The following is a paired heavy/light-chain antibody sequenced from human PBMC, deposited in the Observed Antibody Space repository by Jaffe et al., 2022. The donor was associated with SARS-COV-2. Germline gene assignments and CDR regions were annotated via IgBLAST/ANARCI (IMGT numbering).Light chain of an antibody. CDR2: AAS. V-gene: IGKV1-39*01. CDR1: QSISSY. Sequence: DIQMTQSPSSLSASVGDRVTISCRASQSISSYLSWYQQKPGKAPKLLIFAASSLQSGVPSRFSGSGSGTDFTLTISSLQPDDFATYYCQQSYSTLWTFGQGTKVEIK. CDR3: QQSYSTLWT. J-gene: IGKJ1*01.
Heavy chain of an antibody. Sequence: EVQLVESGGALVQPGRSLRLSCAASGFTFDDHAMYWVRQPPGKGLEWVSGVSWDSGNIRYADSVKGRFTISRDNAKSSLYLQMNSLRVEDTALYYCGKDTQPYDSGTYIEYWGQGTLVTVSS. D-gene: IGHD3-10*01. CDR2: VSWDSGNI. J-gene: IGHJ4*02. CDR3: GKDTQPYDSGTYIEY. V-gene: IGHV3-9*01. CDR1: GFTFDDHA.